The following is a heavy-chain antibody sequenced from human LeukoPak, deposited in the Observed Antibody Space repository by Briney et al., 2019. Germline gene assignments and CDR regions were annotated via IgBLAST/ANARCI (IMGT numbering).Heavy chain of an antibody. Sequence: SETLSLTCTVSGGSISSSGYYWGWIRQPPGKGLEWIGSIYYSGSTYYNPSLKSRVTISVDTSKNQFSLKLSSVTAADTAVYYCATVPRIAAAGDYWGQGALVTVSS. CDR3: ATVPRIAAAGDY. J-gene: IGHJ4*02. D-gene: IGHD6-13*01. V-gene: IGHV4-39*01. CDR1: GGSISSSGYY. CDR2: IYYSGST.